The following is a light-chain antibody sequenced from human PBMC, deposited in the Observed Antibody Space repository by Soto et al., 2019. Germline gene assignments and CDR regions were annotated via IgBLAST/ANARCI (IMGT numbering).Light chain of an antibody. CDR2: GNS. V-gene: IGLV1-40*01. Sequence: QSVRTQPPSVSGAPGQRVTISCTGSSSNIGAGYDVHWYQQLPGAAPKLLIYGNSNRPSGVPDRFSGSKSGTSASLAITGLQAEDEADYYCQSYDSSLSGYVFGTGTKVNVL. CDR1: SSNIGAGYD. CDR3: QSYDSSLSGYV. J-gene: IGLJ1*01.